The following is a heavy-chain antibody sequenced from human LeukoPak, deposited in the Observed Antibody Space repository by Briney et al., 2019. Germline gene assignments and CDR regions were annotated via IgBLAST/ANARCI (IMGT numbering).Heavy chain of an antibody. D-gene: IGHD5-18*01. CDR2: INPNGGGT. CDR1: GYTFTGYY. CDR3: ARGARVDTAMTDLDY. Sequence: GESLKISCKGSGYTFTGYYMHWVRQAPGQGLEWMGRINPNGGGTNYAQKFQGRVTMTRDTSISTAYMDLSRLRSDDTAVYYCARGARVDTAMTDLDYWGQGSLVTVSS. V-gene: IGHV1-2*06. J-gene: IGHJ4*02.